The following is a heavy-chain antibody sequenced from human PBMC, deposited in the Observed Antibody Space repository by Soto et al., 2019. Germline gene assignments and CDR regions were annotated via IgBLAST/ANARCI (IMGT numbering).Heavy chain of an antibody. CDR1: GFTFGDYA. V-gene: IGHV3-49*04. J-gene: IGHJ6*02. Sequence: GGSLRLSCTASGFTFGDYAMSWVRQAPGKXLEWVGFIRSKAYGGTTEYAASVKGRFTISRDDSKSIAYLQINSLKTEDTAVYYCTREQTYYDFWSGYSAALYGMDVWGQGTTVTVSS. CDR2: IRSKAYGGTT. CDR3: TREQTYYDFWSGYSAALYGMDV. D-gene: IGHD3-3*01.